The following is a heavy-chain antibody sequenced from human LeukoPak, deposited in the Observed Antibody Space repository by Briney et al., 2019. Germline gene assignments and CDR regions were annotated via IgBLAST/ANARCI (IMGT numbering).Heavy chain of an antibody. Sequence: PVGCLRLSCVASGFTFTNYVMSWVRQASGKGLECVSANSDSGGSNYYADSVKGRFTISRDNSKHTLYRQMNSLRAEDTAVYYCAKDPRVIVVGDAFDIWGQGTMVIVSS. CDR1: GFTFTNYV. D-gene: IGHD3-22*01. CDR3: AKDPRVIVVGDAFDI. CDR2: NSDSGGSN. J-gene: IGHJ3*02. V-gene: IGHV3-23*01.